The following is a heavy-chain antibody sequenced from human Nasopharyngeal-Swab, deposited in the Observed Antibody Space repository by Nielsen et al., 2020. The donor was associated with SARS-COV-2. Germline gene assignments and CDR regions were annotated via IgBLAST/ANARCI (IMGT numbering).Heavy chain of an antibody. CDR2: IYPGDSDT. CDR3: ARQMDYYGSGSSPGY. CDR1: GYSFTSYW. J-gene: IGHJ4*02. Sequence: GESLKISCKGSGYSFTSYWIGWVRQMPGKGLEWMGIIYPGDSDTRYSPSFQGQVTISADKSISTAYLQWSSLKASDTAMYYCARQMDYYGSGSSPGYWGQGTLVTVSS. V-gene: IGHV5-51*01. D-gene: IGHD3-10*01.